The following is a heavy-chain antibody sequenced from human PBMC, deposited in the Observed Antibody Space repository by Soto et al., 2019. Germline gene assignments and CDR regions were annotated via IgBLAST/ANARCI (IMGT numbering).Heavy chain of an antibody. CDR3: AKVKRYFDWGEDY. V-gene: IGHV3-23*01. CDR1: GFTFSSYA. J-gene: IGHJ4*02. CDR2: ISGSGGST. D-gene: IGHD3-9*01. Sequence: EVQLLESGGGLVQPGGSLRFSCAASGFTFSSYAMSWVRQAPGKGLEWVSAISGSGGSTYYADSVKGRFTISRDNSKNTLYLQMNSLRAEDTAVYYCAKVKRYFDWGEDYWGQGTLVTVSS.